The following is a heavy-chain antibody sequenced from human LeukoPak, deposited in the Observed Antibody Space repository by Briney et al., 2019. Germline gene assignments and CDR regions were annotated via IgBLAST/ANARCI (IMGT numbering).Heavy chain of an antibody. Sequence: PSETLSLTCTVSGVAISSYYRSWIRQPPGKGLEWIWRIYTSGSTNYTPSLKSRVTTSVDTSKTQCSLKLRSGTAADTAVYYCAVTSTIAVAGYFDYWGQGNLVTVSS. D-gene: IGHD6-19*01. V-gene: IGHV4-4*07. CDR1: GVAISSYY. CDR2: IYTSGST. J-gene: IGHJ4*02. CDR3: AVTSTIAVAGYFDY.